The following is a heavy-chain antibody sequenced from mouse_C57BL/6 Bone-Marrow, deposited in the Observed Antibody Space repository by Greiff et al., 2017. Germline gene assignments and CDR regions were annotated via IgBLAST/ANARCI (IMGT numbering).Heavy chain of an antibody. D-gene: IGHD1-1*01. CDR2: INPNNGGT. CDR3: ARPLRDY. Sequence: EVQLQQSGPELVKPGASVKISCKASGYTFTDYYMNWVKQSHGKSLEWMGDINPNNGGTSYNQKFKGKATLTVDKSSSTAYMELRSLTSEDSAVYYCARPLRDYWGQGTTLTVSS. CDR1: GYTFTDYY. J-gene: IGHJ2*01. V-gene: IGHV1-26*01.